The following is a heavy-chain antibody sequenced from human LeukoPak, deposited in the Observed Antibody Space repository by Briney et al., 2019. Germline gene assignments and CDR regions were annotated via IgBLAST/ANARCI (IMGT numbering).Heavy chain of an antibody. CDR2: INPSGAGT. V-gene: IGHV1-46*01. CDR3: ARDLGAPELTGGYIGYYYYYYMDV. CDR1: GYTFTSFN. J-gene: IGHJ6*03. D-gene: IGHD3-22*01. Sequence: ASVKVSCKASGYTFTSFNLHWVRQAPGQGLEWMGIINPSGAGTSYAQKFEGRVTMTRDMSTSTVYMELGSLRSEDTAVYYRARDLGAPELTGGYIGYYYYYYMDVWGKGTTVTVSS.